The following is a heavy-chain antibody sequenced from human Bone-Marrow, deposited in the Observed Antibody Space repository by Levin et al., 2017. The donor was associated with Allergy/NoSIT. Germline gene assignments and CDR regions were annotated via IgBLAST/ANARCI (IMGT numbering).Heavy chain of an antibody. D-gene: IGHD4-17*01. CDR1: AGSIRTNSYY. Sequence: GSLRLSCTVSAGSIRTNSYYWAWIRQPPGGGLEWIGSVYYTGTTSYNPSLKNRVSLSLDTSKNQFSLKLRSVAAADTAVYYCARRPNNGDDNDAFDIWGQGTKATVSS. CDR2: VYYTGTT. CDR3: ARRPNNGDDNDAFDI. V-gene: IGHV4-39*01. J-gene: IGHJ3*02.